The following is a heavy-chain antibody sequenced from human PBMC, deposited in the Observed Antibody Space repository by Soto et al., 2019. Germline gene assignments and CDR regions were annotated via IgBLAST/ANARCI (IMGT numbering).Heavy chain of an antibody. V-gene: IGHV4-59*08. J-gene: IGHJ4*02. D-gene: IGHD2-21*01. CDR2: IYYSGST. Sequence: PFLMLSLPWTVAGGSIRSYCWSWIRQPPGKGLEWIGHIYYSGSTNYNPSLKSRVTISVDTSKNQFSLKLSSVTAAVTAVYYCARRYRGTLDYWGQGTLVPVSP. CDR1: GGSIRSYC. CDR3: ARRYRGTLDY.